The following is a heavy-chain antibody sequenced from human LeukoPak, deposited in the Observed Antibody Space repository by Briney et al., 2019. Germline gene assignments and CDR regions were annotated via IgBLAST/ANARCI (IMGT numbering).Heavy chain of an antibody. Sequence: SGGSLRLSCAASGFTFDDYAMHWVRQAPGKGLEWVSGFTWNSGSIGYADSVKGRFTISRDNAKNSLYLQMNSLRAEDTALYYCAKELGCYGMDVWGQGTTVTASS. CDR1: GFTFDDYA. CDR3: AKELGCYGMDV. V-gene: IGHV3-9*01. J-gene: IGHJ6*02. CDR2: FTWNSGSI. D-gene: IGHD6-13*01.